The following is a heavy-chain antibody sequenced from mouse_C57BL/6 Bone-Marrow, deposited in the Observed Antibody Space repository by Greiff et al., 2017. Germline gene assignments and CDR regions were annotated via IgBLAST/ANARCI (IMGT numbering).Heavy chain of an antibody. J-gene: IGHJ2*01. CDR2: IDPETGGT. CDR1: GYTFTDYE. V-gene: IGHV1-15*01. Sequence: VQLQQSGAELARPGASVTLSCKASGYTFTDYEMHWVKQTPVHGLEWIGAIDPETGGTAYNQKFKGKAILTADKSSSTAYMELRSLTSEDSAVDYCTRDGYYVFDYWGQGTTLTVSS. D-gene: IGHD1-1*02. CDR3: TRDGYYVFDY.